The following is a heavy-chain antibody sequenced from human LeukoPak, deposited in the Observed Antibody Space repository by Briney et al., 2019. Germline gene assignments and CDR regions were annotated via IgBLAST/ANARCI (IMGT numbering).Heavy chain of an antibody. CDR3: ARVRHDPLEYYYYIDV. V-gene: IGHV4-34*01. CDR2: MSSSGST. D-gene: IGHD3-3*01. Sequence: PSETLSLTCAMSSGSFRGYYWSWIRQSPGKGLEWIGEMSSSGSTKYNPSLKSRVSISEDTSKNLLFLKLTSVTAADTAEYFCARVRHDPLEYYYYIDVWGTGTTVAVSS. CDR1: SGSFRGYY. J-gene: IGHJ6*03.